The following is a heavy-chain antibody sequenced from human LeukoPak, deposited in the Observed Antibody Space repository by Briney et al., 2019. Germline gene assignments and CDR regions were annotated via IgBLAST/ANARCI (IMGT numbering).Heavy chain of an antibody. J-gene: IGHJ3*02. CDR2: INPSGGST. V-gene: IGHV1-46*01. CDR1: GCTFTSYY. D-gene: IGHD2-2*01. CDR3: AAQNVPAAQTHAFDI. Sequence: ASVKVSCKASGCTFTSYYMHWVRQAPGQGLEWMGIINPSGGSTSYAQKFQGRVTMTRDTSTSTVYMELSSLRSEDTAVYYCAAQNVPAAQTHAFDIWGQGTMVTVSS.